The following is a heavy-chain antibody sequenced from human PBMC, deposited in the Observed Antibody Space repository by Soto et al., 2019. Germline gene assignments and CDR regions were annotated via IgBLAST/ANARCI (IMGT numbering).Heavy chain of an antibody. CDR2: ISGDSGNT. D-gene: IGHD2-15*01. CDR1: GYTFTSFG. J-gene: IGHJ5*02. V-gene: IGHV1-18*01. CDR3: ARGGYCRVGGCLEFDP. Sequence: QVQLVQSGTEVKKPGASVKVSCKASGYTFTSFGISWVRQAPGQGLEWMGWISGDSGNTNYAQNLQGRVNMTTDTSTTTAYMELRGLRSDDTAVYCCARGGYCRVGGCLEFDPWGQGTLVTVSS.